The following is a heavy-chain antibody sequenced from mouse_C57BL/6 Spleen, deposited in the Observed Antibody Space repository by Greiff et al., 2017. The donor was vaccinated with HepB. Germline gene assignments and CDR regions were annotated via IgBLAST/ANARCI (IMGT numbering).Heavy chain of an antibody. D-gene: IGHD1-1*01. CDR1: GYAFSSSW. CDR2: IYPGDGDT. Sequence: VQLQQSGPELVKPGASVKISCKASGYAFSSSWMNWVKQRPGKGLEWIGRIYPGDGDTNYNGKFKGKATLTADKSSSTAYMQLSSLTSEDSAVYFCARSRITTVVEGFAYWGQGTLVTVSA. V-gene: IGHV1-82*01. J-gene: IGHJ3*01. CDR3: ARSRITTVVEGFAY.